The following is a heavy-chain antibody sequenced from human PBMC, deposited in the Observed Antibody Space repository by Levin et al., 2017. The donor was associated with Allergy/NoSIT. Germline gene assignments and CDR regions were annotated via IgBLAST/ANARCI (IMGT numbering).Heavy chain of an antibody. D-gene: IGHD5-12*01. V-gene: IGHV3-48*04. J-gene: IGHJ4*02. CDR3: ARGLFDF. CDR1: GFTFEIYG. CDR2: ISASGSPT. Sequence: SGGSPRLSCSVSGFTFEIYGMNWVRQAPGKRLEWVSHISASGSPTYYADPVRGRFTISRDNANQSLYLQMTSLRVEDTAVYYCARGLFDFWGQGALVTVSS.